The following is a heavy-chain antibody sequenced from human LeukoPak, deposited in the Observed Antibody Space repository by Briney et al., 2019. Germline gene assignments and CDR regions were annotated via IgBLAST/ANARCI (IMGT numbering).Heavy chain of an antibody. CDR3: AHRLSNGDYFHYYFDY. J-gene: IGHJ4*02. V-gene: IGHV2-5*02. Sequence: SGPTLVKPTQTLTLTCTFSGFSLSTSGVGVGWIRQPPGKALEWLALFYWDDDKRYSSSLKSRLTITKDTSKNQVVLTMTNMDPVDTATYYCAHRLSNGDYFHYYFDYWGQGTLVTVSS. D-gene: IGHD4-17*01. CDR1: GFSLSTSGVG. CDR2: FYWDDDK.